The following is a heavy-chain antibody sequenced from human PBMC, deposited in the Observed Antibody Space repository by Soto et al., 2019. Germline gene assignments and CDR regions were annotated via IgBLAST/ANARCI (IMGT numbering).Heavy chain of an antibody. CDR2: ISTYNGNT. CDR1: GYTFTSYG. CDR3: ARDPGNSTTWLQAFDI. Sequence: QVQLVQSGAEVKKPGASVKVSCKASGYTFTSYGISWVRQAPGQGPEWMGRISTYNGNTNYVQKLQGRVTMTTDTSTTTAYMKLRSLRYDDTVVYYCARDPGNSTTWLQAFDIWGQGTMVTVSS. J-gene: IGHJ3*02. D-gene: IGHD6-13*01. V-gene: IGHV1-18*01.